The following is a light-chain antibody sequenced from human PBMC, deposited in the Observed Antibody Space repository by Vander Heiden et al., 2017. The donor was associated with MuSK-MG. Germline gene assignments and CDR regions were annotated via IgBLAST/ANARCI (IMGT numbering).Light chain of an antibody. J-gene: IGLJ1*01. CDR3: QVWDRSSDHPYV. V-gene: IGLV3-21*02. CDR2: DDS. Sequence: SYVLTQPPSVSVAPGQTARITCGGNNIGSKSVHWYQQKPGQAPVLVVYDDSDRRSGIPERFSGSNSGNTATLTISRVDAGDEADYYCQVWDRSSDHPYVFGSGTKVTVL. CDR1: NIGSKS.